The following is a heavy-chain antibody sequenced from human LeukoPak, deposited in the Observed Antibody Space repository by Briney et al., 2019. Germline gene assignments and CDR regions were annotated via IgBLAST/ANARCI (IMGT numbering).Heavy chain of an antibody. D-gene: IGHD1-1*01. CDR1: GYTVTSYG. J-gene: IGHJ4*02. CDR3: ARDQVMGGTTVDF. V-gene: IGHV1-18*01. Sequence: ASVKVSCKASGYTVTSYGISWVRQAPGQGLEGMGWISAYNGNTNYAQNLQGRVTMTTDTSTSTAYMELRSLRSDHTAVYYCARDQVMGGTTVDFWGQGTRVTVSS. CDR2: ISAYNGNT.